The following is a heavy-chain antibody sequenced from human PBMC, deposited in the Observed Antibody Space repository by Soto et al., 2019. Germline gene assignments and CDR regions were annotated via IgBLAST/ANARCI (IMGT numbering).Heavy chain of an antibody. CDR1: GYTFTSYG. J-gene: IGHJ1*01. CDR2: ISAYNGNT. Sequence: ASVKVSCKASGYTFTSYGISWVRQAPGQGLEWMGWISAYNGNTRYAQKLQGRVTMTTDTSTSTAYMELMSLRSDDTAVYYCARARDDSSWSSSEYFQHWGQGTLVTVYS. CDR3: ARARDDSSWSSSEYFQH. V-gene: IGHV1-18*01. D-gene: IGHD6-13*01.